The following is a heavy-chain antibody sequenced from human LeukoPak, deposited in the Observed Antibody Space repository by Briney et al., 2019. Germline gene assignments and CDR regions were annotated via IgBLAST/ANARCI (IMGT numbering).Heavy chain of an antibody. V-gene: IGHV1-18*01. CDR2: ISACNGNT. J-gene: IGHJ6*03. CDR1: GYTFTSYG. CDR3: ARDSGGIRFLEWLPNYYYYYMDV. Sequence: GASVKVSCKASGYTFTSYGISWVRQAPGQGLEWMGWISACNGNTNYAQKLQGRVTMTTDTSTSTAYMELRSLRSDDTAVYYCARDSGGIRFLEWLPNYYYYYMDVWGKGTTVTVSS. D-gene: IGHD3-3*01.